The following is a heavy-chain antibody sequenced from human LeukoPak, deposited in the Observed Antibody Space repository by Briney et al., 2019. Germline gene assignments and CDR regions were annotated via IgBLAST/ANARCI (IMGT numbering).Heavy chain of an antibody. CDR1: GGSISSSNW. V-gene: IGHV4-4*02. CDR3: ARDRGYSGYAAIDY. Sequence: SETLSLTCAVSGGSISSSNWWSWVRQPPGKGLEWIGEIYHSGSTNYNPSLKSRVTISVDTSKNQFSLKLSSVTAADTAVYYCARDRGYSGYAAIDYWGQGTLVTVSS. D-gene: IGHD5-12*01. CDR2: IYHSGST. J-gene: IGHJ4*02.